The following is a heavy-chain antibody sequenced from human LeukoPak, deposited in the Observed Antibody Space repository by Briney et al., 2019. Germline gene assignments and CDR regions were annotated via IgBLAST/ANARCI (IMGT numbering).Heavy chain of an antibody. Sequence: GGSLRLSCAASGFTFDDYAMHWVRQAPGKGLEWVSGISWNSGSIGYADSVKGRFTISRDNAKNSLYLQMNSLRAEDTALYYCAKADSSSWYTDAFDIWGQGTMVTVSS. V-gene: IGHV3-9*01. CDR3: AKADSSSWYTDAFDI. CDR1: GFTFDDYA. D-gene: IGHD6-13*01. J-gene: IGHJ3*02. CDR2: ISWNSGSI.